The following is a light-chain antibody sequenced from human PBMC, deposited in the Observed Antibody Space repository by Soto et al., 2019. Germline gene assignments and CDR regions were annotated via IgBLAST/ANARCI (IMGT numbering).Light chain of an antibody. J-gene: IGLJ2*01. Sequence: QAVVTQPASVSGSLGQSITISCTGTSSDVGTYNLLSWYQHQPGKAPKLMIYEGSKRPSGVSNRFSGSKSGNTASLTISGLQAEDEADYYCCSFAGSDSWIFGGGTKLTVL. CDR2: EGS. CDR1: SSDVGTYNL. V-gene: IGLV2-23*01. CDR3: CSFAGSDSWI.